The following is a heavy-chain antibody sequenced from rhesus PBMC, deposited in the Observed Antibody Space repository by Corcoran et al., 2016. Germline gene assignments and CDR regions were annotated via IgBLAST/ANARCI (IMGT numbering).Heavy chain of an antibody. CDR3: VREAGRFDV. CDR2: ISGSSGGGT. V-gene: IGHV4-99*02. J-gene: IGHJ5-1*01. D-gene: IGHD6-25*01. CDR1: GYSISSGYY. Sequence: QVHLQESGPGLVKPSETLSLTCAVSGYSISSGYYWGWIRQSPGKGLDYVGYISGSSGGGTYYHPSLKSRVTISKDTLKNQFSLKLSSVTAADTAVYYCVREAGRFDVWGQGVLVTVSS.